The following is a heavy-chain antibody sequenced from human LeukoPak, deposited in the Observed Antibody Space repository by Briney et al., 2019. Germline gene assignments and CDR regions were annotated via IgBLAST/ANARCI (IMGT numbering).Heavy chain of an antibody. Sequence: GGSLRLSCAASGFTFSNVWMAWVRQAPGKGLEWVGRIRSKIDGGTTDYAAPVNGRFTISRDDSKNTLYLQMISLKIEDTAIYYCTTDLPPWGQGALVTVSS. CDR1: GFTFSNVW. J-gene: IGHJ5*02. V-gene: IGHV3-15*01. CDR2: IRSKIDGGTT. CDR3: TTDLPP.